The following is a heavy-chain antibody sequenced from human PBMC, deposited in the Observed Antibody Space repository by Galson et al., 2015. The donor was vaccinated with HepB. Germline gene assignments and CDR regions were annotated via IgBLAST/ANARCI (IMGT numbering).Heavy chain of an antibody. V-gene: IGHV1-24*01. D-gene: IGHD4-17*01. CDR2: FDPEDGET. J-gene: IGHJ3*02. CDR1: GYTLTEFS. Sequence: SVKVSCKVYGYTLTEFSMHWARQAPGKGPEWMGGFDPEDGETIYAQKFQGRVTMTEDTSTDTAYMELSSLRSEDTAVYYCTTVGGGVRDHDYGGYEGNVFDIWGQGTMVTVSS. CDR3: TTVGGGVRDHDYGGYEGNVFDI.